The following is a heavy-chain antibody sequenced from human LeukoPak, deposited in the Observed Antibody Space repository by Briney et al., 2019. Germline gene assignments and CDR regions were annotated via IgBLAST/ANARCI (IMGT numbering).Heavy chain of an antibody. CDR3: AREEEWYASGTYYKGFDS. CDR2: ISTRSTYI. V-gene: IGHV3-21*01. Sequence: GGSLRLSCAASGFTFSNYNMNWVRQAPGKGLEWVSCISTRSTYIYYADSVKGRFTISGDNAKNSLYLQMNSLRADDTAVYYCAREEEWYASGTYYKGFDSWGQGTLVTVSS. D-gene: IGHD3-10*01. CDR1: GFTFSNYN. J-gene: IGHJ4*02.